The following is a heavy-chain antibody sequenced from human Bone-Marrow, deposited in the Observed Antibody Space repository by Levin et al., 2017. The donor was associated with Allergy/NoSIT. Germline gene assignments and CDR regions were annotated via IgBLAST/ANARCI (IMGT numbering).Heavy chain of an antibody. Sequence: GESLKISCKASGYTFTSYDINWVRQATGQGLEWMGWMNPNSGNTGYAQKFQGRVTMTRNTSISTAYMELSSLRSEDTAVYYCAVPLSGYGGYYYYYGMDVWGQGTTVTVSS. D-gene: IGHD4-23*01. CDR3: AVPLSGYGGYYYYYGMDV. J-gene: IGHJ6*02. CDR1: GYTFTSYD. CDR2: MNPNSGNT. V-gene: IGHV1-8*01.